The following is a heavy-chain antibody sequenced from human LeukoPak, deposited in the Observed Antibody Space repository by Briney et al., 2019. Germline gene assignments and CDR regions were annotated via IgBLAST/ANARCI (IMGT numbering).Heavy chain of an antibody. CDR1: GFTFSSYG. D-gene: IGHD6-13*01. J-gene: IGHJ4*02. CDR2: ISYDGSNK. V-gene: IGHV3-30*18. CDR3: AKDQDIRIAAAGIDY. Sequence: PGGSLRLSCAASGFTFSSYGMHWVRQAPGKGLEWVAVISYDGSNKYYADSVKGRFTISRDNSKNTLYLQMNSLRAEDTAVYYCAKDQDIRIAAAGIDYWGQGTLVTVSS.